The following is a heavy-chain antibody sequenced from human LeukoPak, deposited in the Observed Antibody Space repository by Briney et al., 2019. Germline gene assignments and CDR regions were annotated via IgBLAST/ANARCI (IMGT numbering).Heavy chain of an antibody. CDR2: INSDGSST. J-gene: IGHJ4*02. CDR1: GFTFSSYW. V-gene: IGHV3-74*01. D-gene: IGHD6-13*01. CDR3: ARVGDSSSVGALDY. Sequence: PGGSLRLSCAASGFTFSSYWMHWVRRAPGKGLVWVSRINSDGSSTSYADSVKGRFTISRDNTKNTLYLQMNSLRAEDTSVYYCARVGDSSSVGALDYWGQGTLVTVSS.